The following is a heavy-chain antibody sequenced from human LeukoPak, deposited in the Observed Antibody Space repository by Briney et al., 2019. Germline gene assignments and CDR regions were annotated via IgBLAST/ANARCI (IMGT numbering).Heavy chain of an antibody. CDR3: ATTLGSGWSRGYYYGMDV. J-gene: IGHJ6*02. Sequence: GGSLRLSCAASGFTFSSYWMHWVRKAPGKGLVWVSRINSDGSSTSYADSVKGRFTISRDNAKNTLYLQMNSLRAEDTAVYYCATTLGSGWSRGYYYGMDVWGQGTTVTVSS. CDR2: INSDGSST. D-gene: IGHD6-19*01. CDR1: GFTFSSYW. V-gene: IGHV3-74*01.